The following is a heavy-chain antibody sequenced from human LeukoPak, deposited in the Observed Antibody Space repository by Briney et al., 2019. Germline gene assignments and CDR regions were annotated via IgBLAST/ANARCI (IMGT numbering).Heavy chain of an antibody. J-gene: IGHJ6*03. CDR2: INPNSGGT. Sequence: ASVKVSCKASGYTFTGYYMHWVRQAPGQGLEWMGWINPNSGGTNYAQKFQGRVTMTRDTSISTAYMELSRLRSDDTAVYYCARDGLSGYYYYYYMDVWGKGTTVTVSS. CDR1: GYTFTGYY. D-gene: IGHD2-15*01. CDR3: ARDGLSGYYYYYYMDV. V-gene: IGHV1-2*02.